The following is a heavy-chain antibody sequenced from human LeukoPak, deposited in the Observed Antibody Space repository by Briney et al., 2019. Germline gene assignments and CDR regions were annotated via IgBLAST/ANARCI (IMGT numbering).Heavy chain of an antibody. CDR1: GYTFTGYY. J-gene: IGHJ4*02. D-gene: IGHD1-26*01. CDR3: ATLLADKPHGDY. CDR2: INPNSGGT. V-gene: IGHV1-2*02. Sequence: ASVKVSCKTSGYTFTGYYMHWVRQAPGQGLEWMGWINPNSGGTNYAQKFQGRVTMSRDTSISTAYMELSRLRFDDTAVYYCATLLADKPHGDYWGQGTLVTVSS.